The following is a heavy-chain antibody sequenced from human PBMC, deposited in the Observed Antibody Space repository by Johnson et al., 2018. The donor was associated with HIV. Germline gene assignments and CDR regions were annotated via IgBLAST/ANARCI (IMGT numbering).Heavy chain of an antibody. J-gene: IGHJ3*02. D-gene: IGHD3-16*01. V-gene: IGHV3-30-3*01. CDR2: ISYDGNNK. CDR3: AKVMTASSVNSFGGVIDASDI. Sequence: QVQLVESGGGLIEPGGSLRLSCAASGFTFSSYSLHWVRQAPGKGLQWVAVISYDGNNKYYADSVKGRFTISRDNSKNTLHLQMNSLRAADTAVYYCAKVMTASSVNSFGGVIDASDIWGQGTMVTVS. CDR1: GFTFSSYS.